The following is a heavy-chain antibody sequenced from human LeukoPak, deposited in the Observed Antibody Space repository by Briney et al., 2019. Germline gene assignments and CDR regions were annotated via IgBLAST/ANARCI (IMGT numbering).Heavy chain of an antibody. J-gene: IGHJ6*02. D-gene: IGHD6-13*01. V-gene: IGHV4-34*01. CDR2: INHSGST. CDR1: GLTFSGYY. CDR3: VIGRPAPYSRSWGYYYYGMDV. Sequence: SETLSLTCAVYGLTFSGYYWGWIRQPPGKGLEWIVEINHSGSTNYNPSLERRVTTYVNTSKKQFSLKLSSMTAADTAVYYCVIGRPAPYSRSWGYYYYGMDVWGQRTTVTVSS.